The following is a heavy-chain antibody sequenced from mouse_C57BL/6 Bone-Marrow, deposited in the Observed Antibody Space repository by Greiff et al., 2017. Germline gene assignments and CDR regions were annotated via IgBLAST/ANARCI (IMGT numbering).Heavy chain of an antibody. V-gene: IGHV1-55*01. J-gene: IGHJ3*01. CDR3: AREGIYYDYSWFAY. CDR1: GYTFTSYW. D-gene: IGHD2-4*01. Sequence: VQLVESGAELVKPGASVKMSCKASGYTFTSYWITWVKQRPGQGLEWIGDIYPGSGSTNYNEKFKSKATLTVDTSSSTAYMQLSSLTSEDSAVYYCAREGIYYDYSWFAYWGQGTLVTVSS. CDR2: IYPGSGST.